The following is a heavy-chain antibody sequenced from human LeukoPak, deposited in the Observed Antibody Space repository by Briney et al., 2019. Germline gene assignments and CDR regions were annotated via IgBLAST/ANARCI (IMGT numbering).Heavy chain of an antibody. CDR3: ARDGTPNYGTGGVYMDV. D-gene: IGHD3-16*01. V-gene: IGHV3-21*06. CDR1: GFTFSSYG. Sequence: GGTLRLSCAASGFTFSSYGMTWVRQAPGKGLEWISYISASGAVTRYADSMEGRFTISRDNAKNSLYLEVNSLRGEDTAVYYCARDGTPNYGTGGVYMDVWGKGTTVTVSS. J-gene: IGHJ6*04. CDR2: ISASGAVT.